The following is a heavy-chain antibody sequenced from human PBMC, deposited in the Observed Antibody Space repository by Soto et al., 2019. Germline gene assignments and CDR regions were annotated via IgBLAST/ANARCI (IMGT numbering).Heavy chain of an antibody. V-gene: IGHV3-23*01. CDR3: AKWNGYGDY. D-gene: IGHD1-1*01. Sequence: EVQLLESGGGLVQPGGSLRLSCAVSRFNFSTYGVTWVRQAPGKGLEWVSGVSGGSGVTHYADSVKGRFTITGDNSKNTVYLHMNSLRVEDTAVYYCAKWNGYGDYWGQGTLVTVSS. CDR1: RFNFSTYG. J-gene: IGHJ4*02. CDR2: VSGGSGVT.